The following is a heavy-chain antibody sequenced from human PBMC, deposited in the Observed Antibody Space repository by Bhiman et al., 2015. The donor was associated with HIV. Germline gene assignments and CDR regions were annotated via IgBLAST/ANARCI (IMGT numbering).Heavy chain of an antibody. CDR3: ARDQAREVNGMDV. Sequence: EVQLVESGGGLVQPGESLRLSCAASGFTFSSFWMSWVRQAPGKGLEWVSSISSSSSYIYYADSVKGRFTISRDNAKNSLYLQMNSLRAEDTGVYNCARDQAREVNGMDVWGQGTTVTVSS. CDR1: GFTFSSFW. J-gene: IGHJ6*02. V-gene: IGHV3-21*03. D-gene: IGHD3-10*01. CDR2: ISSSSSYI.